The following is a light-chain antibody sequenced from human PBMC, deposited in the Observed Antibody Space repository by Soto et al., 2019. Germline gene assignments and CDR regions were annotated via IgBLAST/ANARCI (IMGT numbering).Light chain of an antibody. CDR2: DAS. Sequence: DIQMTQSPSSLSASVGDTVTITCQASQDIDNYLNWYQHKPGQAPKLLIYDASYLETGVTSRFSGRGSGTHFPFTISSLRPEDTATYYWQHYDRLPPYTFGQGTKLE. J-gene: IGKJ2*01. V-gene: IGKV1-33*01. CDR1: QDIDNY. CDR3: QHYDRLPPYT.